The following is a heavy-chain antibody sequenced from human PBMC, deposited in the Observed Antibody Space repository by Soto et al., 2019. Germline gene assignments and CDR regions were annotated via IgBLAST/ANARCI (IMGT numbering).Heavy chain of an antibody. CDR1: GGSILNGGHY. Sequence: SETLSLTCTVSGGSILNGGHYWTWIRQHPGKGLEWIGRIFFSGNTHYNPALKSRLTFSLDTAKNQFSLKLTSVTAADTAIYYCARDNYGGMIDFWGPGTLVTVSS. V-gene: IGHV4-31*03. D-gene: IGHD4-17*01. CDR2: IFFSGNT. CDR3: ARDNYGGMIDF. J-gene: IGHJ4*02.